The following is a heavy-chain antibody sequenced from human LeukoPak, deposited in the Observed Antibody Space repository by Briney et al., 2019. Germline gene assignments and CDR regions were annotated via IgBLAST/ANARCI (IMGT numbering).Heavy chain of an antibody. Sequence: PSETLSLTCTVSGDSISSYYWSWIRQPPGKGLEWIGYIYYSGSTNYNPSLKSRVTISVDTSKNQFSLKLSSVTAADTAVYYCASLVNNWNDDNWFDPWGQGTLVTVSS. V-gene: IGHV4-59*01. CDR1: GDSISSYY. J-gene: IGHJ5*02. CDR3: ASLVNNWNDDNWFDP. CDR2: IYYSGST. D-gene: IGHD1-1*01.